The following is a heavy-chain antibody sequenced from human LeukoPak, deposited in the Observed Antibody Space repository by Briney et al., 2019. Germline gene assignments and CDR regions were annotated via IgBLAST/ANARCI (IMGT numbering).Heavy chain of an antibody. CDR1: GYTFTDFG. CDR3: ARGRPSDY. CDR2: ISAYNGDT. Sequence: ASVKVSCKTSGYTFTDFGMSWVRQAPGQGLEWMGWISAYNGDTSYARNLQGRVTVTTDTSTNTAYMELRSLRSDDTAVYYCARGRPSDYWGQGTLVTVSS. V-gene: IGHV1-18*01. D-gene: IGHD3-10*01. J-gene: IGHJ4*02.